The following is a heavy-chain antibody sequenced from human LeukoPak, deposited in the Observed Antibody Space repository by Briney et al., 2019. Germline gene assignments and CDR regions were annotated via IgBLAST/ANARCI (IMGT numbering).Heavy chain of an antibody. CDR2: ISYDGRNK. V-gene: IGHV3-30-3*02. CDR3: AKHLTIVATIFDP. Sequence: PGRSLRLSCAASGFTFSNYAMHWVRQAPGKGLEWMSVISYDGRNKYFADSVKGRFTLSRDNSKNTLYLQMNSLRAEDAAVYYCAKHLTIVATIFDPWGQGTLVTVSS. J-gene: IGHJ5*02. CDR1: GFTFSNYA. D-gene: IGHD5-12*01.